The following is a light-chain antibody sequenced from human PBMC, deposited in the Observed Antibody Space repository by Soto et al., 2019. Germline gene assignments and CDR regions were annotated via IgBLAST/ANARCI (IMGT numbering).Light chain of an antibody. J-gene: IGKJ3*01. CDR2: AAS. V-gene: IGKV3-20*01. Sequence: EIVLTQSPGTLSLSPGERATLSCRASQTLSINSLAWYQQKLGQPPRLLIYAASTRATDIPERFSGGGSGTDFTLSISSFEPDDFALYYCQQYDASPLTFGPGTTVEIK. CDR1: QTLSINS. CDR3: QQYDASPLT.